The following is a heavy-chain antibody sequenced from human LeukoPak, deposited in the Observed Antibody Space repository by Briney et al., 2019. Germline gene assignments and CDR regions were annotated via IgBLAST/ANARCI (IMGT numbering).Heavy chain of an antibody. CDR2: INHSGST. Sequence: SETLSLTCAVYGGSFSGYYWSWIRQPPGKGLEWIGEINHSGSTNYNPSLKSRVTISVDTSKNQFSLKLSSVTAADTAVYYCAIRMDLGYCSGGSCRGFDPWGQGTLVTVSS. CDR3: AIRMDLGYCSGGSCRGFDP. V-gene: IGHV4-34*01. CDR1: GGSFSGYY. J-gene: IGHJ5*02. D-gene: IGHD2-15*01.